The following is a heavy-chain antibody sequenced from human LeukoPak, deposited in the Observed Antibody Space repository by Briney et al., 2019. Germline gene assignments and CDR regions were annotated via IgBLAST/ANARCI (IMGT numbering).Heavy chain of an antibody. D-gene: IGHD3-10*01. J-gene: IGHJ5*02. V-gene: IGHV1-46*01. CDR1: GYTFTSYG. CDR3: ARDNSVGDISWWFDP. CDR2: INHTGTTT. Sequence: ASVKVSCKASGYTFTSYGISGVRPPPGQGLEWVGLINHTGTTTLYAQKFQGRVTLTRDISTSTDYMELRSLKSEDTAVYYCARDNSVGDISWWFDPWGQGTLVTVSS.